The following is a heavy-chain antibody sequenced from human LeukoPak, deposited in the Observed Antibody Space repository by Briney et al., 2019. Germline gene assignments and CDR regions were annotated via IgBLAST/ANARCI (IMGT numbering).Heavy chain of an antibody. V-gene: IGHV4-30-4*01. J-gene: IGHJ4*02. CDR1: GASISSGAYH. CDR2: SGNT. Sequence: SETLSLTCTVSGASISSGAYHWSWIRQPPGKGLEWIGYSGNTNYSPSLNSRVTISVDTSKNQFSLRLSSVTAADTAVYFCATYYAGRVGSGYCGQGTLVTVSS. D-gene: IGHD3-10*01. CDR3: ATYYAGRVGSGY.